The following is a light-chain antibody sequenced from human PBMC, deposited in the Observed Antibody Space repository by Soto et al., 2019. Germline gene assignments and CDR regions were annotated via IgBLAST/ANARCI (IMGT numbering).Light chain of an antibody. J-gene: IGLJ1*01. V-gene: IGLV2-14*03. CDR3: SSYTSSSTLSTYV. CDR1: SSDVGAYNY. Sequence: QSALTQPASVSGSPGQSITISCTGTSSDVGAYNYVSWYQHHPGKAPKLMIYDVSNRPSGVSNRFSGSKSGNTASLIISGHQAEDEADYYCSSYTSSSTLSTYVFGTGTKLTVL. CDR2: DVS.